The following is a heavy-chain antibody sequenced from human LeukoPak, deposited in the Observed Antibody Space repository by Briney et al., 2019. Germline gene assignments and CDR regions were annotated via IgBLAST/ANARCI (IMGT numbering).Heavy chain of an antibody. CDR3: ARDWPNRIAAAGIWFDP. CDR1: GSTFSDNG. D-gene: IGHD6-13*01. CDR2: VWYDGSNK. Sequence: GGSLRLSCAASGSTFSDNGMHWVRQAPGKGLEWVAVVWYDGSNKFYADSVKGRFTISRDNSKNTVYLEMNSLRVEDTAVYYCARDWPNRIAAAGIWFDPWGQGTLVTVSS. V-gene: IGHV3-33*01. J-gene: IGHJ5*02.